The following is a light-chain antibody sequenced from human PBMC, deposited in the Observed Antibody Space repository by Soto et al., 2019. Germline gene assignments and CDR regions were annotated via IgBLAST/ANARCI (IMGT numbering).Light chain of an antibody. Sequence: IVLTQSPDTLSFSPGERATLSCRASQSVGTRLAWYQHKTGQAPSLLMSGASSRATGIPDRFSGSVSGTDFTLTISRLEPEDFAVYYCQLYGVSSPRITFGQGTRLEIK. CDR2: GAS. J-gene: IGKJ5*01. V-gene: IGKV3-20*01. CDR1: QSVGTR. CDR3: QLYGVSSPRIT.